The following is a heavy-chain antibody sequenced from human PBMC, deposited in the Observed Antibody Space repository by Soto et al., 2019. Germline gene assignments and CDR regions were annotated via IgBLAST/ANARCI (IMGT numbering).Heavy chain of an antibody. V-gene: IGHV3-72*01. D-gene: IGHD3-22*01. CDR1: GFTLSEHY. J-gene: IGHJ4*02. CDR3: VRARYFTDGSGYTRCFDF. Sequence: EVQLVESGGGLVQPGGSLRLSCAASGFTLSEHYIDWVRQAPGRGLEWVGRSRDKPSGYTTQYAASVRGRFTTSREDSKNSVYLQMNSLKSEDTAVYYCVRARYFTDGSGYTRCFDFWGQGTLVTVSS. CDR2: SRDKPSGYTT.